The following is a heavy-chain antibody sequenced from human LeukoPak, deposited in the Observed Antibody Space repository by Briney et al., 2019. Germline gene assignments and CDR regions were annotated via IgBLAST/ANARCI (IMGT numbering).Heavy chain of an antibody. CDR1: GGSISSYY. CDR2: IYTSGST. CDR3: AREGTRFLEWSSGFDP. D-gene: IGHD3-3*01. V-gene: IGHV4-4*07. Sequence: SETLSLTCTVSGGSISSYYWSWIRQPAGKGLEWIGRIYTSGSTNYNPSLKSRVTMSVDTSKNQLSLKLSSVTAADTAVYYCAREGTRFLEWSSGFDPWGQGTLVTVSS. J-gene: IGHJ5*02.